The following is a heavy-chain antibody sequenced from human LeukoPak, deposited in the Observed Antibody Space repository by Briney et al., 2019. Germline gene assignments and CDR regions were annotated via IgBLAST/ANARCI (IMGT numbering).Heavy chain of an antibody. CDR3: ASLRDGRWLLEY. Sequence: PSETLSLTCTASGGSISSSGYYWGWIRQPPGKGLEWIASINYSGTTYYNPSLKSRVTISEDRSKNQFSLKLSSVTAADTAVYYCASLRDGRWLLEYWGQGTLVTVSS. J-gene: IGHJ4*02. CDR2: INYSGTT. CDR1: GGSISSSGYY. V-gene: IGHV4-39*01. D-gene: IGHD5-24*01.